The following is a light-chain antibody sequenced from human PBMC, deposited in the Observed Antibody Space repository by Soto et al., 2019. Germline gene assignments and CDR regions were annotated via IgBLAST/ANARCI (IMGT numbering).Light chain of an antibody. J-gene: IGKJ1*01. CDR1: QSVLYSADNKNY. CDR2: WAS. Sequence: DIVMTQSPDSLAVSLGERATINCKSSQSVLYSADNKNYLAWYQQKPGQPPKLLIYWASTRESGVPDRFSGSGSGTDFTLTISSLQAEDAAVYYCQQYYSTPWTFGQGTNVEIK. V-gene: IGKV4-1*01. CDR3: QQYYSTPWT.